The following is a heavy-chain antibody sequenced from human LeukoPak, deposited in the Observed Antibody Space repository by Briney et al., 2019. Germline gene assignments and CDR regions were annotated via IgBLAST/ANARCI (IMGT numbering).Heavy chain of an antibody. CDR1: GFTFSSYA. Sequence: GGSLRLSCAASGFTFSSYAMSWVRQAPGKGLEWVSAISGSGGSTCYADSVKGRFTISRDNSKNTLYLQMNSLRAEDTAVYYCAKAPGPFYGSGSYYTHFDYWGQGTLVTVSS. CDR3: AKAPGPFYGSGSYYTHFDY. D-gene: IGHD3-10*01. V-gene: IGHV3-23*01. J-gene: IGHJ4*02. CDR2: ISGSGGST.